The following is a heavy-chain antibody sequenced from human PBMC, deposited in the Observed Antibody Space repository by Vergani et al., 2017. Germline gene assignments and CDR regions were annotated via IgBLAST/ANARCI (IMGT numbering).Heavy chain of an antibody. Sequence: QLQLQESGPGLVKPSETLSLTCTVSGGSISSTSYYWGWIRQPPGKGLERIGGIYNSGSTYYNPTLQSRVTISVDTSKNQFSLKLSSVTAADTAVYYCARHYAGGPSSTFDYWGQGTLVTVSS. CDR1: GGSISSTSYY. D-gene: IGHD6-13*01. CDR3: ARHYAGGPSSTFDY. CDR2: IYNSGST. V-gene: IGHV4-39*01. J-gene: IGHJ4*02.